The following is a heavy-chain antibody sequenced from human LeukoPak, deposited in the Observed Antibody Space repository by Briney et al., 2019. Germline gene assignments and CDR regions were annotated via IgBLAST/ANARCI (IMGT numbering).Heavy chain of an antibody. Sequence: PSETLSLTCTVSGGSISSSSYYWGWIRQPPGKGLEWIGSIYYNGSTYYNPSLKSRVTISVDTSKNQFSLKLSSVTAADTAVYYCARHPYCANNFCYSRLFGFWGQGTLVTVSS. CDR3: ARHPYCANNFCYSRLFGF. CDR1: GGSISSSSYY. J-gene: IGHJ4*02. V-gene: IGHV4-39*01. CDR2: IYYNGST. D-gene: IGHD2-21*02.